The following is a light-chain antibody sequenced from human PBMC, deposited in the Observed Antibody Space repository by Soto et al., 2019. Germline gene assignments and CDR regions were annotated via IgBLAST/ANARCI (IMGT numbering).Light chain of an antibody. J-gene: IGKJ1*01. CDR3: QQYGSSPRT. Sequence: EIVLTQSPGALYLSPGERATLSCGASQSVSSSYLAWYQQKPGQAPRLLIYGASTRATGIPDRFTGSGSGTDFTLTISRLEPEDCPVYYCQQYGSSPRTFGQGNQGEIK. CDR1: QSVSSSY. CDR2: GAS. V-gene: IGKV3-20*01.